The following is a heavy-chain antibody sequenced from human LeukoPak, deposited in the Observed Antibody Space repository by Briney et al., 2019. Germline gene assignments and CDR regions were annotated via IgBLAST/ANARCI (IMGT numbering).Heavy chain of an antibody. D-gene: IGHD3-3*01. CDR2: MNPNSGNT. V-gene: IGHV1-8*01. CDR3: ARDQYYDFWSGYYYGMDV. J-gene: IGHJ6*02. Sequence: ASVKVSCKASGYTFTSYDINWVRQATGQGLEWMGWMNPNSGNTGYAQKFQGRVTMTRNTSISTAYMELSSLRSGDTAVYYCARDQYYDFWSGYYYGMDVWGQGTTVTVSS. CDR1: GYTFTSYD.